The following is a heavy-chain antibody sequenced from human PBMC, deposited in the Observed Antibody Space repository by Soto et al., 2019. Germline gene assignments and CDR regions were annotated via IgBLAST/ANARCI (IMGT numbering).Heavy chain of an antibody. CDR1: GGPFSGYY. CDR2: INHSGST. D-gene: IGHD2-15*01. J-gene: IGHJ4*02. V-gene: IGHV4-34*01. CDR3: ARGRWLGY. Sequence: QVQLQKWGAGLLKPSETLSLTCAVYGGPFSGYYWSWIRQPPGKGLEWIGEINHSGSTNYNPSLKSRVTISVDTSKNQFSLKLSSVTAADTAVYYCARGRWLGYWGQGTLVTVSS.